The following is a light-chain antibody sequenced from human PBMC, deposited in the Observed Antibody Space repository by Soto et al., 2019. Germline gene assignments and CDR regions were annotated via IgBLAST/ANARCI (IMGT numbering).Light chain of an antibody. CDR3: SSYTSSSTRV. CDR2: EVS. J-gene: IGLJ1*01. Sequence: QSVLTQPASVSGSPGQSITISCTGTSSDVGAYDYVSWYQQHPDKAPKLMIYEVSNRPSGVSNRFSGSKSVNTATLTISGHQAEDEADYYCSSYTSSSTRVFVTGRKVTVL. V-gene: IGLV2-14*03. CDR1: SSDVGAYDY.